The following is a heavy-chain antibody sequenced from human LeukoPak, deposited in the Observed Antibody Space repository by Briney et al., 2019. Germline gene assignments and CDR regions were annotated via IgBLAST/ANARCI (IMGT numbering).Heavy chain of an antibody. CDR2: VSYSGTST. V-gene: IGHV4-39*01. D-gene: IGHD2/OR15-2a*01. Sequence: SETLSLTCTVSGGSISSSSYYWGWIRQPPGKGLEWVGSVSYSGTSTHYNPSLKSRVTVSIDTSKSQFSLKLSSVTAADTAIYYCAKHFYPDWFGPWGQGTLVTVSS. J-gene: IGHJ5*02. CDR3: AKHFYPDWFGP. CDR1: GGSISSSSYY.